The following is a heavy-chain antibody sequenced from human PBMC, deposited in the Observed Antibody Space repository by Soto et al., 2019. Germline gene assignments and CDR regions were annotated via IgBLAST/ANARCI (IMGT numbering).Heavy chain of an antibody. V-gene: IGHV3-73*02. CDR3: KIAVAGIGGV. Sequence: EVQLVESGGGLVQPGGSLKLSCAASGFTFSGSAMHWVRQASGKGLEWVGRIRSKANSYATAYAASVKGRFTISREDSKHTAYLQINSMKTEDTAVYYCKIAVAGIGGVWGQGTMVTVSS. J-gene: IGHJ4*02. CDR2: IRSKANSYAT. CDR1: GFTFSGSA. D-gene: IGHD6-19*01.